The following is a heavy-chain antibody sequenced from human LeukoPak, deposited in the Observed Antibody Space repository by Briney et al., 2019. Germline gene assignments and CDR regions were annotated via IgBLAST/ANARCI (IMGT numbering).Heavy chain of an antibody. Sequence: PSETLSLTCTVSGVSISSSSYYWGWIRQPPGKGLEWIGSIYYSGSTYYNPSLKSRVTISVDTSKNQFSLKLSSVTAADTAVYYCARISRDGYLKRYFDYWGQGTLVTVSS. CDR1: GVSISSSSYY. CDR2: IYYSGST. CDR3: ARISRDGYLKRYFDY. V-gene: IGHV4-39*07. J-gene: IGHJ4*02. D-gene: IGHD5-24*01.